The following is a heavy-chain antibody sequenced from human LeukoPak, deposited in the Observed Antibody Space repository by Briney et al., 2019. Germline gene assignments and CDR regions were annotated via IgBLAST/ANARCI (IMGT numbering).Heavy chain of an antibody. Sequence: GGSLRLSCAASGFTFSSYAMHWVRQAPGKGLEWVAVISYDGSNKYYADSVKGRFTISRDNSKNTLYLQMNSLRSDDTAVYYCGRVMGDIVVVPAAIDYWGQGTLVTVSS. CDR2: ISYDGSNK. D-gene: IGHD2-2*02. V-gene: IGHV3-30-3*01. CDR1: GFTFSSYA. J-gene: IGHJ4*02. CDR3: GRVMGDIVVVPAAIDY.